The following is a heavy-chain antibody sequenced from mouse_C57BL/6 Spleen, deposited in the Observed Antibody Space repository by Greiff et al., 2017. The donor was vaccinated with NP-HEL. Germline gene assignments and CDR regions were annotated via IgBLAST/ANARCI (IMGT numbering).Heavy chain of an antibody. Sequence: VKLVESGAELVKPGASVKISCKASGYAFSSYWMNWVKQRPGKGLEWIGQIYPGDGDTNYNGKFKGKATLTADKSSSTAYMQLSSLTSEDSAVYFCAIYSNYVEGYAMDYWGQGTSVTVSS. V-gene: IGHV1-80*01. J-gene: IGHJ4*01. D-gene: IGHD2-5*01. CDR2: IYPGDGDT. CDR1: GYAFSSYW. CDR3: AIYSNYVEGYAMDY.